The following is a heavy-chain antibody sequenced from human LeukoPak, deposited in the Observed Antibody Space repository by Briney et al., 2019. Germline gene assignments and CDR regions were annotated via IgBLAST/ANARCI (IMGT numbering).Heavy chain of an antibody. CDR3: AVSSGWYGNNTLFDY. D-gene: IGHD6-19*01. V-gene: IGHV1-69*13. CDR1: GGTFSSYA. CDR2: IIPIFGTA. Sequence: AASVKVSCKASGGTFSSYAISWVRQAPGQGLEWMGGIIPIFGTANYAQKFQGRVTITADESTSTAYMELSSLRSEDTAVYYCAVSSGWYGNNTLFDYWGQGTLVTVSS. J-gene: IGHJ4*02.